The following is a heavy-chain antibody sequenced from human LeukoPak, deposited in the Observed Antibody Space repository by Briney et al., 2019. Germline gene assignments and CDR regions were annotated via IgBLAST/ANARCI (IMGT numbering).Heavy chain of an antibody. J-gene: IGHJ1*01. D-gene: IGHD3-22*01. CDR1: GGSFSSCY. CDR3: ARLKYYYDSSGYRAEYFQH. V-gene: IGHV4-59*01. Sequence: SETLSLTCAVYGGSFSSCYWSWIRQPPGKGLEWIGYIYYSGSTNYNPSLKSRVTISVYTSKNQFSLKLSSVTAADTAVYYCARLKYYYDSSGYRAEYFQHWGQGTLVTVSS. CDR2: IYYSGST.